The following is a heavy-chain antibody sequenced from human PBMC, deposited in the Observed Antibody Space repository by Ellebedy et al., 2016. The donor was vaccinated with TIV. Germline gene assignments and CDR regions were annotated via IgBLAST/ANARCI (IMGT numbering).Heavy chain of an antibody. V-gene: IGHV4-61*05. CDR3: ARSRDGYNYNPFDY. J-gene: IGHJ4*02. Sequence: SETLSLTCTVSGGSISSSSYYWSWIRQPPGKGLEWIGYIYYSGSTNYNPSLKSRVTISVDTSKNQFSLKLSSVTAADTAVYYCARSRDGYNYNPFDYWGQGTLVTVSS. CDR1: GGSISSSSYY. D-gene: IGHD5-24*01. CDR2: IYYSGST.